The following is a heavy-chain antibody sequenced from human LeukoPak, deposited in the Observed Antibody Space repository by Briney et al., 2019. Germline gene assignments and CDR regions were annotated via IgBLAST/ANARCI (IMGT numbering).Heavy chain of an antibody. CDR3: AKKKTDYSYPSSFDY. Sequence: GGSLRLSCTASGFTFSTYGVHYVRQARGKGLEWVTLISYYGSTNYYSDSVKGRFTLSRDNSKNTLYLQMNSLRAEDTAVYYCAKKKTDYSYPSSFDYWGQGTLVTVSS. D-gene: IGHD4-11*01. CDR1: GFTFSTYG. CDR2: ISYYGSTN. J-gene: IGHJ4*02. V-gene: IGHV3-30*18.